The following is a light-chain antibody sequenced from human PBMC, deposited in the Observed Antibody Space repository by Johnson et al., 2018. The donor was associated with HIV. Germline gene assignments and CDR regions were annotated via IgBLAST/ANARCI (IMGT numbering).Light chain of an antibody. CDR3: GTWDSSLSAYV. J-gene: IGLJ1*01. CDR2: ENN. CDR1: NSNIGNNY. Sequence: HSVLTQPPSVSAAPGQKVTISCSGSNSNIGNNYVSWYQQLPGTAPKLLIYENNKRPSGIPDRFSGSKSGTSATLGITGLQTGDEADYYCGTWDSSLSAYVFRTGTKVTVL. V-gene: IGLV1-51*01.